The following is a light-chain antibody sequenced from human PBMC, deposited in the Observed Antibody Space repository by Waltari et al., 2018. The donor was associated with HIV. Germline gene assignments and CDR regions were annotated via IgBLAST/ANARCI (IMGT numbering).Light chain of an antibody. CDR2: EDN. CDR1: SGSIASSY. V-gene: IGLV6-57*01. CDR3: QSYDTTTPVV. Sequence: NFMLTQPHSVSASPGKTVSISCTRSSGSIASSYVPWYQQRPGSSPTAVIFEDNQRPAGVPERFSGSIDSSSNSASLTISGLKTEDEADYYCQSYDTTTPVVFGGGTRLTVL. J-gene: IGLJ2*01.